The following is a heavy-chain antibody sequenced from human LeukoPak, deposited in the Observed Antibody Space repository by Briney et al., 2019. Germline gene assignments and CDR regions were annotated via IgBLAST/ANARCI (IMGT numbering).Heavy chain of an antibody. CDR1: GYTFTSYY. CDR3: ARENHVAVAGTGYYYYYMDV. CDR2: INPSGGST. V-gene: IGHV1-46*01. J-gene: IGHJ6*03. D-gene: IGHD6-19*01. Sequence: ASVKVSCKASGYTFTSYYMHWVRQAPGQGLEWMGIINPSGGSTSYAQKFQGRVTMTRDTSTSTVYMELSSLRSEDTAVYYCARENHVAVAGTGYYYYYMDVWGKGTTVTISS.